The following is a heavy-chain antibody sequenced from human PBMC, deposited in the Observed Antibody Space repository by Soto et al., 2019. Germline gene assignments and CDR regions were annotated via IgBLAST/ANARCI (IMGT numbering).Heavy chain of an antibody. J-gene: IGHJ4*02. V-gene: IGHV4-30-2*01. CDR1: GGSISSADYS. CDR3: ARGSYSYGYPGFDY. D-gene: IGHD5-18*01. CDR2: IYQSEST. Sequence: SETLSLTYSVSGGSISSADYSWSWIRQPPGKGLEWIGYIYQSESTYYNPSLKSRVTISVDRSKNQFSLNLGSVTAADTAVYYCARGSYSYGYPGFDYWGQGTLVTVSS.